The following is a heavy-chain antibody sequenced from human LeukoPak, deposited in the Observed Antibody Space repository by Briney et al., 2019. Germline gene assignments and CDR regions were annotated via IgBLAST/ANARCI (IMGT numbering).Heavy chain of an antibody. CDR1: GNRFTNYW. CDR2: VYPDDSDT. CDR3: VRLGSGSYPDY. D-gene: IGHD1-26*01. Sequence: GESLKISCQGSGNRFTNYWIGWVRQMPGKGLECMGIVYPDDSDTTYSPSFQGQVTISADESISTAYLQWSSLKASDTAMYYCVRLGSGSYPDYWGQGTLVTVSS. V-gene: IGHV5-51*01. J-gene: IGHJ4*02.